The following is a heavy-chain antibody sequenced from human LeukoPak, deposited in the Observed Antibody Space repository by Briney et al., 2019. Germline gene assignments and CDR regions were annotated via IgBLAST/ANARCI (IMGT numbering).Heavy chain of an antibody. CDR1: GYTFTGYY. Sequence: ASVKVSCTASGYTFTGYYMHWVRQAPGQGLEWMGRINPNSGGTNYAQKFQGRVTMTRDTSISTAYMELSRLRSDDTAVYYCARDVTARLAYNWFDPWGQGTLVTVSS. V-gene: IGHV1-2*06. CDR2: INPNSGGT. CDR3: ARDVTARLAYNWFDP. D-gene: IGHD3-9*01. J-gene: IGHJ5*02.